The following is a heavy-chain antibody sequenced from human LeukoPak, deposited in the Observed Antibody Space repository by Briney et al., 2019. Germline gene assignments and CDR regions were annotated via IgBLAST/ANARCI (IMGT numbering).Heavy chain of an antibody. D-gene: IGHD3-10*01. CDR3: GRPLQRGSWTQRALDY. V-gene: IGHV1-8*01. CDR2: MNPNSGNA. CDR1: GYTFTSYD. J-gene: IGHJ4*02. Sequence: ASVKVSCKASGYTFTSYDISWVRQATGQGLEWMGWMNPNSGNAGYAQRFQGRVTMTRNNSISTAYMELTSLRSEDTAVYYCGRPLQRGSWTQRALDYWGQGALVTVSS.